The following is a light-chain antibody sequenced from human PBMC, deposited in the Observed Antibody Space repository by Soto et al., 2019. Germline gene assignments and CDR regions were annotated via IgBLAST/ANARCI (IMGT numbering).Light chain of an antibody. CDR1: QSLANSF. V-gene: IGKV3-20*01. CDR2: DTS. Sequence: EFVFTQSPGTLSLSPGERATLSCRASQSLANSFIAWYQQKPGQAPRLLIYDTSSRASGIPDRFSGSGSGTDFTLTISRLETEDFAVFYCQQYGTSEIIFGQGTRL. CDR3: QQYGTSEII. J-gene: IGKJ5*01.